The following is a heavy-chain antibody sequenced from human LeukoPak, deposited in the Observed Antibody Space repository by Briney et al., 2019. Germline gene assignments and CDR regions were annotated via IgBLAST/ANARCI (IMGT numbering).Heavy chain of an antibody. CDR2: IYYSGST. V-gene: IGHV4-30-4*01. CDR3: ARAWFGDPRFDL. Sequence: SETLSLTCTVSGGSISSGDYYWSWIRQPPGKGLEWVGYIYYSGSTYYNPSLKSRVTISVDTSKNEFSLKLRSVTAADTAVYYCARAWFGDPRFDLWGRGTLVTISS. CDR1: GGSISSGDYY. D-gene: IGHD3-10*01. J-gene: IGHJ2*01.